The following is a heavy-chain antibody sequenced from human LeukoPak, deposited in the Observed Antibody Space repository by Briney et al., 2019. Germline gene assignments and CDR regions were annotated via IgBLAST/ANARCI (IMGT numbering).Heavy chain of an antibody. CDR2: MNPNSGNT. J-gene: IGHJ5*02. CDR1: GYTFTSYD. CDR3: ARTQRIAARPRFDP. Sequence: ASVNVSCKASGYTFTSYDINWVRQATGQGLEWMGWMNPNSGNTGYAQKFQGRVTMTRNTSISTAYMELSSLRSEDTAVYYCARTQRIAARPRFDPWGQGTLVTVSS. V-gene: IGHV1-8*01. D-gene: IGHD6-6*01.